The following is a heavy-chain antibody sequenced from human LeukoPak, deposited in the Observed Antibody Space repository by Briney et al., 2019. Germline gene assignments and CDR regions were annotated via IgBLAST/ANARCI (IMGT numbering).Heavy chain of an antibody. J-gene: IGHJ4*02. CDR1: GGSISSYY. D-gene: IGHD4-23*01. Sequence: SETLSLTCTVSGGSISSYYWNWIRQPAGKGLEWIGRIHTSGGTNYNPSLKSRVTMSVDTSKNQFSLKLSSVTAADTAVYYCARTTVVTWGYFDYWGQGTLVTVSS. CDR3: ARTTVVTWGYFDY. V-gene: IGHV4-4*07. CDR2: IHTSGGT.